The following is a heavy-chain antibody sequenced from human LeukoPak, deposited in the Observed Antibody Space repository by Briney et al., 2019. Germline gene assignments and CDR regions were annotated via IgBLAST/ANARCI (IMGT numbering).Heavy chain of an antibody. CDR1: GFTFSSYN. CDR2: IKQDGSEK. CDR3: ARDLGSYYDWFDP. Sequence: GGSLRLSCAASGFTFSSYNMSWVRQAPGKGLEWVANIKQDGSEKYYVDSVKGRFTISRDNAKNSLYLQMNSLRAEDTAVYYCARDLGSYYDWFDPWGQGTLVTVSS. V-gene: IGHV3-7*03. D-gene: IGHD1-26*01. J-gene: IGHJ5*02.